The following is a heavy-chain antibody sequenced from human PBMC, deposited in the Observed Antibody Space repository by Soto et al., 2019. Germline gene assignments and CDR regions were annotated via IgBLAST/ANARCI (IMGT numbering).Heavy chain of an antibody. CDR3: ARDLGYQTLDY. V-gene: IGHV3-7*01. Sequence: EVQLVESGGGLVQPGGSLRLSCAVSGLTFSSSWMSCARQAPGKGLQCVANIKEDGSGEYYLDSVNGRFTISRDNAKNSLYLQMNCHTAGDTAVYYCARDLGYQTLDYWGQGTLVTVSS. D-gene: IGHD6-25*01. CDR1: GLTFSSSW. J-gene: IGHJ4*02. CDR2: IKEDGSGE.